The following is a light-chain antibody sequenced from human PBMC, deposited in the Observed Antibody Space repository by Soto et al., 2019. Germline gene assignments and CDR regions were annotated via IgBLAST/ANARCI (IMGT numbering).Light chain of an antibody. CDR2: DAS. CDR3: QQYGSSPKT. CDR1: QSVSSSY. V-gene: IGKV3-20*01. Sequence: EIVLTQSPGTLSLSPGERATISCRASQSVSSSYLAWYQQKPGQAPRLLIHDASNRATGIPDRFSGSGSGTDFTLTISRLEPEDFAVYYCQQYGSSPKTFGQGTKVDIK. J-gene: IGKJ1*01.